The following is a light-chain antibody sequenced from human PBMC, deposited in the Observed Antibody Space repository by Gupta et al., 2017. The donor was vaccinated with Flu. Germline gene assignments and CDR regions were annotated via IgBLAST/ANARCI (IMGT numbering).Light chain of an antibody. CDR3: HQYYAWPLS. V-gene: IGKV3-15*01. CDR1: RPSCTH. CDR2: DAF. J-gene: IGKJ4*01. Sequence: EVVTTQSPVTLALSPGETATFSCTASRPSCTHVAWYQQTPGQAPSLLLYDAFTSATGIPATFSGSGSATAFILSIISLQSADFAVYYCHQYYAWPLSFGRGTTLEI.